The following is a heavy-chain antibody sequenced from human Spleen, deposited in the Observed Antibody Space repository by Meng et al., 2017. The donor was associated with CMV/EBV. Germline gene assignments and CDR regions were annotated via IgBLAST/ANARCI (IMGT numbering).Heavy chain of an antibody. CDR1: GGSITVGSYY. CDR3: ASYPAYYYDSSGYYYQP. V-gene: IGHV4-61*02. D-gene: IGHD3-22*01. CDR2: IYTSWST. J-gene: IGHJ1*01. Sequence: QLQLQAPGPGLGKPYPTLSLTRTVSGGSITVGSYYCSWIRQPAGKGLEWIGRIYTSWSTNYNPSLKSRVTISVDTSKNQFSLKLSSVTAADTAVYYCASYPAYYYDSSGYYYQPWGQGTLVTVSS.